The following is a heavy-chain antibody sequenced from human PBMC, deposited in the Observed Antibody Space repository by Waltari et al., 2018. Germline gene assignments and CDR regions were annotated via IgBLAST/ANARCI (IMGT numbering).Heavy chain of an antibody. Sequence: QVQLQESGPGLVKPSGTLSLTCAVSGGSISSSNWWSWVRQPPGKGLEWIGEIYHRGSTNYNPSLKSRVTISVDKSKNQFSLKLSSVTAADTAVYYCARSPDIVVVPAAMPLDYWGQGTLVTVSS. CDR2: IYHRGST. CDR3: ARSPDIVVVPAAMPLDY. D-gene: IGHD2-2*01. V-gene: IGHV4-4*02. CDR1: GGSISSSNW. J-gene: IGHJ4*02.